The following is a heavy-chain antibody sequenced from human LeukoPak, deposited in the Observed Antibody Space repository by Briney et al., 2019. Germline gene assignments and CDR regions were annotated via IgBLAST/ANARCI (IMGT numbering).Heavy chain of an antibody. CDR3: AGDWFGAFDI. D-gene: IGHD3-16*01. V-gene: IGHV4-4*02. CDR2: IHHSGST. Sequence: SGTLSLTCGVSGGSICNNNWWSWVRQPPGKGLEWIGEIHHSGSTNYNPSLKSRVTMSVDKSKNQFSVKLTSVTAADTAVYYCAGDWFGAFDIWGQGTMVTVSS. J-gene: IGHJ3*02. CDR1: GGSICNNNW.